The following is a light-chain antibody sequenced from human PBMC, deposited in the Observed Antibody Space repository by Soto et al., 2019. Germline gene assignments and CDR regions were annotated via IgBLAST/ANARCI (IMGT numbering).Light chain of an antibody. CDR1: QSVSSTF. CDR3: QQYGNSRLT. J-gene: IGKJ4*01. V-gene: IGKV3-20*01. CDR2: GAF. Sequence: EIVLTQSPGTLSLSPGETATLSCRASQSVSSTFLTWYQQKPGQAPRLLIYGAFSRAAGIPDRFSGSGSGTDFTLTISRLEPEDFAVYFCQQYGNSRLTFGGGTNVEIK.